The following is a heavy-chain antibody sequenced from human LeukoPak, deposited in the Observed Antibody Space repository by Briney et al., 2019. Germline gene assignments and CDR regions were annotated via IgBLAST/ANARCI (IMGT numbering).Heavy chain of an antibody. CDR1: GYTFTGYY. CDR2: INPNSGGT. V-gene: IGHV1-2*02. J-gene: IGHJ4*02. Sequence: ASVKVSCKASGYTFTGYYMHWVRQAPGQGLEWMGWINPNSGGTNYAQKFQGRVTMTRDTSISTAYMELSRLRSDDTAVYYCAREYAATYYYGSGRGYYFDYWGQGTLATVSS. D-gene: IGHD3-10*01. CDR3: AREYAATYYYGSGRGYYFDY.